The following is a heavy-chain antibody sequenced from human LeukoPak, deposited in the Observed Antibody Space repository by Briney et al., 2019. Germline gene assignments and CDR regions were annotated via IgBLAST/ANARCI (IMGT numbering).Heavy chain of an antibody. V-gene: IGHV1-18*04. CDR3: ARFGLGKHIEVAGIPFDI. CDR2: INPNNGDT. Sequence: GASVKVSCKASGYTFTAYHMHWLRQAPGQGLEWVGRINPNNGDTNYAQKLQGRVTMTTDTSTSTAYMELRSLRSDDTAVYYCARFGLGKHIEVAGIPFDIWGQGTMVTVSS. CDR1: GYTFTAYH. D-gene: IGHD6-19*01. J-gene: IGHJ3*02.